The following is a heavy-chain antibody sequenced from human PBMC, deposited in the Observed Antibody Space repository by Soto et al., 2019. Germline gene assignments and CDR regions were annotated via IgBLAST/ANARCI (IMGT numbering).Heavy chain of an antibody. V-gene: IGHV3-21*06. J-gene: IGHJ4*02. CDR3: ARESEDLTSNFDY. CDR2: ISSTTNYI. CDR1: EFNFIGHS. Sequence: SLRLSGRASEFNFIGHSRNCILQIPGKGLEWVSSISSTTNYIYYGDSMKGRFTISRDNAKNSLYLEMNSLRAEDTAVYYCARESEDLTSNFDYWGQGTLVTVSS.